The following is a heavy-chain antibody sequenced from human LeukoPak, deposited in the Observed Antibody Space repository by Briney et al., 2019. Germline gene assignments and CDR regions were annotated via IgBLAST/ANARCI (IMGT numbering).Heavy chain of an antibody. CDR3: AGAYYYDSSGYGN. CDR2: INHSGST. V-gene: IGHV4-34*01. Sequence: PSETLSLTCAVYGGSFSGYYWSWIRQPPGKGLEWIGEINHSGSTNYNPSLKSRVTISVDTSKNQFSLKLSSVTAADTAVYYCAGAYYYDSSGYGNWGQGTLVTVSS. CDR1: GGSFSGYY. J-gene: IGHJ4*02. D-gene: IGHD3-22*01.